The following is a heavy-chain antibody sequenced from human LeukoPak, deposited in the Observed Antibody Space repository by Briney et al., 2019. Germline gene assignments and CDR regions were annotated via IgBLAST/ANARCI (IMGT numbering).Heavy chain of an antibody. CDR2: IYTSGST. CDR3: ARESYSSSYLFDF. CDR1: GGSLSSYY. Sequence: PPQTLSLTCTLSGGSLSSYYSSWVRQPAGKGLGWIGRIYTSGSTNYNPSLKSRVTMSVDTSKNQISLKVNSVTAADTAVYYCARESYSSSYLFDFWGQGTLVTVSS. D-gene: IGHD6-6*01. V-gene: IGHV4-4*07. J-gene: IGHJ4*02.